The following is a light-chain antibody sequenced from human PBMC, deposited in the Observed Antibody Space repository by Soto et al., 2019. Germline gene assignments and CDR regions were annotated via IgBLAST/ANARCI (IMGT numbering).Light chain of an antibody. CDR3: QQNYSTRWT. CDR2: AAS. CDR1: QSISSY. Sequence: DIPMTQSPSSLSASVGDRVTITCRASQSISSYLNWYQQKPGKAPKLLIYAASSLQSGVPSRFSGSGSGTDFALTISSLQPEDFATYYCQQNYSTRWTFGHGTKVEIK. J-gene: IGKJ1*01. V-gene: IGKV1-39*01.